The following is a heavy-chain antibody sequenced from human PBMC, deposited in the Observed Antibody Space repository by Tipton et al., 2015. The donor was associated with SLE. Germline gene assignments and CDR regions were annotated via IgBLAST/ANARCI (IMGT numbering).Heavy chain of an antibody. CDR1: GGSMSSSNYY. CDR2: IYYSGST. Sequence: TLSLTCTVSGGSMSSSNYYWGWIRQPPGKGLEWIGSIYYSGSTYYNPSLKSRVTISVDTSKNQFSLKLNSVTAADTAVYYCARRRGYSYGYGGTDWYVDLWGRGTLVTVSS. D-gene: IGHD5-18*01. CDR3: ARRRGYSYGYGGTDWYVDL. V-gene: IGHV4-39*07. J-gene: IGHJ2*01.